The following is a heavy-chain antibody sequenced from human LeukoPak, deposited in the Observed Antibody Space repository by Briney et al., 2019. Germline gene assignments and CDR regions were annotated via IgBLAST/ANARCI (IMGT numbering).Heavy chain of an antibody. CDR3: ARDRNAVARYYGMDV. Sequence: SETLSLTCTVSGYSISSGYYWGWIRQPPGKGLEWIGSIYHSGSTYYNPSLKSRVTISVDTSKNQFSLKLSSVTAADTAVYYCARDRNAVARYYGMDVWGQGTTVTVSS. CDR1: GYSISSGYY. CDR2: IYHSGST. D-gene: IGHD5-12*01. J-gene: IGHJ6*02. V-gene: IGHV4-38-2*02.